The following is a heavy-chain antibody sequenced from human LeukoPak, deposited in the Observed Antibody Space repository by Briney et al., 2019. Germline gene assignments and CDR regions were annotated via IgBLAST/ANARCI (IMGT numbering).Heavy chain of an antibody. D-gene: IGHD1-26*01. V-gene: IGHV3-9*01. J-gene: IGHJ4*02. CDR2: ISWNSGSI. Sequence: SLRLSCAASGFTFDDYAMHWVRQAPGKGLEWVSGISWNSGSIGYAGSVKGRFTISGDNAKNSLYLQMNSLRAEDTALYYCAKAGGSYGSDYSDCWGQGTLVTVSS. CDR1: GFTFDDYA. CDR3: AKAGGSYGSDYSDC.